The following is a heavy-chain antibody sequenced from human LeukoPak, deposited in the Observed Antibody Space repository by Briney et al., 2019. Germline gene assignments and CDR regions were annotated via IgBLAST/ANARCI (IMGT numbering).Heavy chain of an antibody. V-gene: IGHV3-30*02. CDR2: IRYDGSSK. D-gene: IGHD2-2*01. CDR3: AKGYCSSTSCLKTD. CDR1: GFTFSSYG. Sequence: PGGSLRLSCAASGFTFSSYGMHWVRQAPGKGLEWVAFIRYDGSSKYYADSVKGRFTISRDNSKNTLFLQMNSLRVEDTAVYYCAKGYCSSTSCLKTDWGQGTLVTVSS. J-gene: IGHJ4*02.